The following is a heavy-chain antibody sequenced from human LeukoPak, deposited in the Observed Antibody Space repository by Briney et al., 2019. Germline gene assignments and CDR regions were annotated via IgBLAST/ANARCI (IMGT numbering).Heavy chain of an antibody. D-gene: IGHD1-26*01. CDR3: ARDPTPRGSLADAFDI. CDR1: GDSISSHY. CDR2: IYYSGST. V-gene: IGHV4-59*11. Sequence: SETLSLTRTVSGDSISSHYWSWIRQPPGKGLEWIGYIYYSGSTNYNPSLKSRVTISVDTSKNQFSLKLSSVTAADTAVYYYARDPTPRGSLADAFDIWGQGTMVTVSS. J-gene: IGHJ3*02.